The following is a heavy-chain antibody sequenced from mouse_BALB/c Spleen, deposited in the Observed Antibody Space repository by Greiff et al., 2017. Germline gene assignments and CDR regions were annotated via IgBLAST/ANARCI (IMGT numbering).Heavy chain of an antibody. J-gene: IGHJ4*01. Sequence: QVQLKQSGPELVKPGASVKISCKASGYAFSSSWMNWVKQRPGQGLEWIGRIYPGDGDTNYNGKFKGKATLTADKSSSTAYMQLSSLTSVDSAVYFCAPYDYYAMDYWGQGTSVTVSS. V-gene: IGHV1-82*01. CDR2: IYPGDGDT. D-gene: IGHD1-1*01. CDR3: APYDYYAMDY. CDR1: GYAFSSSW.